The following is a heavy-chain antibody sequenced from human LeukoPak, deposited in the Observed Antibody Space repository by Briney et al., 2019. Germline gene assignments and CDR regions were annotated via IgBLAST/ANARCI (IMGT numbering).Heavy chain of an antibody. CDR1: GFTFSTFG. Sequence: GGSLRLSCAASGFAASGFTFSTFGMHWVRQAPGKGLEWVAFIRYDGSNKYYADSVRGRFTISRDNSKNTLYLQMNSLRAEDTAVYFCAKGSKAVLTRDHYMDVWGKGTTVTISS. CDR3: AKGSKAVLTRDHYMDV. CDR2: IRYDGSNK. J-gene: IGHJ6*03. V-gene: IGHV3-30*02. D-gene: IGHD6-19*01.